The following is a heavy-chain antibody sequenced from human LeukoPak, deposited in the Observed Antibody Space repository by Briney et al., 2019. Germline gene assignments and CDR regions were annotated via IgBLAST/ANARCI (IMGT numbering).Heavy chain of an antibody. D-gene: IGHD6-13*01. CDR2: ISAYNGNT. V-gene: IGHV1-18*01. J-gene: IGHJ4*02. CDR1: SYTFTSYG. CDR3: AAGLQQLGYFDY. Sequence: ASVKVSCKASSYTFTSYGISWVRQAPGQGLEWMGWISAYNGNTNYAQKLQGRVTMTTDTSTSTAYMELRSLRSDDTAVYYCAAGLQQLGYFDYWGQGTLVTVSS.